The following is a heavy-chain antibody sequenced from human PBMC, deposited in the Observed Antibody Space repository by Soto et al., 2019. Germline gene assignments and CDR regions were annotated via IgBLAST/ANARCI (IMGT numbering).Heavy chain of an antibody. J-gene: IGHJ3*02. CDR2: ITWNGGSL. CDR1: GFTFHDNA. CDR3: TRGYCTVGSCAFDI. V-gene: IGHV3-9*01. Sequence: EEQLVESGGALVQPGGSLRLSCVASGFTFHDNAMHWVRQVPGKGLEWVSFITWNGGSLAYADSIKGRFTISRDNAKNSLYLQMNSLRAEDTAFYYCTRGYCTVGSCAFDIWGQGTVVTVSS. D-gene: IGHD2-8*02.